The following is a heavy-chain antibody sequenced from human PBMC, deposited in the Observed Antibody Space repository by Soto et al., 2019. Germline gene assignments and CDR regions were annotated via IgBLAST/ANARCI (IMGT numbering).Heavy chain of an antibody. CDR1: GQSFSGHS. CDR2: INESGST. Sequence: QVQLQQWGAGLVKPSETLSLSCAVYGQSFSGHSWAWIRQSPGKGLEWIGEINESGSTYYNPSLKSRVTISADTSKNQFSLKLSSVSAADTAVYFCARGSGIVALPGELEDVNYDYWGQGTQVNVSS. CDR3: ARGSGIVALPGELEDVNYDY. D-gene: IGHD1-1*01. J-gene: IGHJ4*02. V-gene: IGHV4-34*01.